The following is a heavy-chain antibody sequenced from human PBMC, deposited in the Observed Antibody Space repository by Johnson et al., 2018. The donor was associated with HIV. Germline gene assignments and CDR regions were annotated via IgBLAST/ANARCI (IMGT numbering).Heavy chain of an antibody. D-gene: IGHD3-22*01. CDR1: GFTFSDYY. V-gene: IGHV3-11*01. CDR3: AKVAYHYDSSGYEDALDI. J-gene: IGHJ3*02. CDR2: ISSSGTTI. Sequence: QVQLVESGGGLVKPGGSLRLSCAASGFTFSDYYMSWIRQAPGKGLEWVSYISSSGTTIYYADSVKGRFTISRDNAKNSLYLQTNSLRAEDTALYYCAKVAYHYDSSGYEDALDIWGQGTMVTVSS.